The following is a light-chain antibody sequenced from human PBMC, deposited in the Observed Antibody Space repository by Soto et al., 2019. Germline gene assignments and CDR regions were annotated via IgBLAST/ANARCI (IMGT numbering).Light chain of an antibody. CDR2: EAS. CDR1: QSVRSY. CDR3: QHRSNWPPT. Sequence: DIVLTQSPATLSLSPGDRATLSCRASQSVRSYLAWYQQKPGQAPRLLIYEASIRATGIPARFSGSGSGTDFTLTISSLEPDDLAVYYCQHRSNWPPTFGGGTKVEIK. J-gene: IGKJ4*01. V-gene: IGKV3-11*01.